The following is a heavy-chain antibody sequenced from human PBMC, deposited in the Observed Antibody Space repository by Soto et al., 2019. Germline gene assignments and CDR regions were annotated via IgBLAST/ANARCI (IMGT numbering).Heavy chain of an antibody. Sequence: QAGGSLRLSCEASGFTLGNYAMHWVRQAPGKGLEWVAFISYDGSNEDYADSVKGRLTISRDNSKNTLYLEVNSLRAEDTAVYYCARDELDRSYNTCLPPSNSYGLDVWGRGTTVTVSS. CDR2: ISYDGSNE. CDR3: ARDELDRSYNTCLPPSNSYGLDV. J-gene: IGHJ6*02. V-gene: IGHV3-30-3*01. D-gene: IGHD3-22*01. CDR1: GFTLGNYA.